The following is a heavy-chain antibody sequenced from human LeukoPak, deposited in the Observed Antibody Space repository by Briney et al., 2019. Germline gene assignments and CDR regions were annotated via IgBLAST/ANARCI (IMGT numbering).Heavy chain of an antibody. CDR1: GGSFSGYY. CDR3: ARGITLVIRNWFDP. D-gene: IGHD3-22*01. CDR2: INHSGST. Sequence: SETLSLTCAVYGGSFSGYYWSWIRQPPGKGLEWIGEINHSGSTNYNPSLKSRVTISVDTSKNHFSLKLSSVTAADTAVYYCARGITLVIRNWFDPWGQGTLVTVSS. J-gene: IGHJ5*02. V-gene: IGHV4-34*01.